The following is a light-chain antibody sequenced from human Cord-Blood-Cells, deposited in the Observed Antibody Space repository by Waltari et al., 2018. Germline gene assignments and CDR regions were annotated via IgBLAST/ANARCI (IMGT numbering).Light chain of an antibody. Sequence: QSALTQPASVSGSPGQSITISCTGTSSDVGGSNYVYWYQQHPGKAPKLMIYDVSNRPSGVSNRFSGSKSGNTASLTISGLQAEDEADYYCSSYTSSSTWVFGGGTKLTVL. J-gene: IGLJ3*02. CDR2: DVS. CDR1: SSDVGGSNY. CDR3: SSYTSSSTWV. V-gene: IGLV2-14*03.